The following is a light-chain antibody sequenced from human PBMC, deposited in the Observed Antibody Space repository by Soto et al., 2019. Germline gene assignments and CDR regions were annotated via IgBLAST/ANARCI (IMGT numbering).Light chain of an antibody. Sequence: EIVLTQSPGTLSLSPGERATLSCRTSQSVSNNYLAWYQQKPGQAPRLLIYGASSRATGIPARFSGSGSGTDFTLRISRLEPEDFAVYYCQQYDKWPPTFGQGTKVE. CDR2: GAS. CDR1: QSVSNNY. J-gene: IGKJ1*01. V-gene: IGKV3-20*01. CDR3: QQYDKWPPT.